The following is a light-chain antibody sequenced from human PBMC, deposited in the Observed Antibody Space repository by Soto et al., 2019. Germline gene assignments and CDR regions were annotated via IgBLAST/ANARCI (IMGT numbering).Light chain of an antibody. V-gene: IGKV1-39*01. J-gene: IGKJ1*01. CDR2: AAS. Sequence: QMTQSAATVSSSLGDRGTITCRASQTISSWLAWYQQKPGKAPKLLIYAASSLQSGVPSRFSGSGSGTDFTLTISSLQAEDFATYYCQQSYRTPTTFGQGTKVDIK. CDR1: QTISSW. CDR3: QQSYRTPTT.